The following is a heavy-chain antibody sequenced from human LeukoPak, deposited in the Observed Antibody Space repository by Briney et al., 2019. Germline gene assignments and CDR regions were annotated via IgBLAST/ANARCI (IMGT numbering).Heavy chain of an antibody. D-gene: IGHD1-26*01. CDR3: GRQGYTASYYFFDY. Sequence: PSETLSLTCSVSSGSIRSYYWGWVRQPPGKRLEWIGRIYTTGTTQYNPSLKSRVTMSVDTSTNQFSLNLRSMTAADTAVYYCGRQGYTASYYFFDYWSQGTLVAVS. CDR1: SGSIRSYY. J-gene: IGHJ4*02. CDR2: IYTTGTT. V-gene: IGHV4-4*07.